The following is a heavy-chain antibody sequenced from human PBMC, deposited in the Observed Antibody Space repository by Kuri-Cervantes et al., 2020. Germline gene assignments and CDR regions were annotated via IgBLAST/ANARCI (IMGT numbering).Heavy chain of an antibody. J-gene: IGHJ4*02. CDR3: ARDRGSFGDDHYFDY. CDR1: GFNFSNYN. D-gene: IGHD3-10*01. V-gene: IGHV4-34*01. Sequence: GSLRLSCEASGFNFSNYNMNWVRQAPGKGLEWIGEINHSGSTNYNPSLKSRVTISVDTSKNQFSLKLTSVTAADTAVYYCARDRGSFGDDHYFDYWGQGTLVTVSS. CDR2: INHSGST.